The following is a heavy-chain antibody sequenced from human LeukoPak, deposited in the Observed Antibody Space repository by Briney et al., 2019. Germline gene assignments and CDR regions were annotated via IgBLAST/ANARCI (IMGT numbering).Heavy chain of an antibody. CDR1: GFTVSSNY. J-gene: IGHJ4*02. CDR2: IYRGGST. CDR3: VKDRGSASAGFEY. V-gene: IGHV3-66*01. D-gene: IGHD6-13*01. Sequence: GGSLRLSCAASGFTVSSNYMSWVRQAPGKGLEWVSVIYRGGSTYYADSVKGRFTISRDNSKNTLHLQMNSLRAEDTAVYYCVKDRGSASAGFEYWGQGTLVTVSS.